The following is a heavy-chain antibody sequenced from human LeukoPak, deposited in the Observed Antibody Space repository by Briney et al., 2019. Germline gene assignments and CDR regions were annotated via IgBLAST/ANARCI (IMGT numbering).Heavy chain of an antibody. V-gene: IGHV3-23*01. D-gene: IGHD5-24*01. CDR3: AKEGRSLQTY. Sequence: SGGSLRLSCTASGFTFSDYAMSWVRQAPGKGLEWVSGISGSGGSIRYADSVKGRFIISRDNSKNTLYLQMNSLRAEDTAVYYCAKEGRSLQTYWGQGTLVTVSS. CDR1: GFTFSDYA. J-gene: IGHJ4*02. CDR2: ISGSGGSI.